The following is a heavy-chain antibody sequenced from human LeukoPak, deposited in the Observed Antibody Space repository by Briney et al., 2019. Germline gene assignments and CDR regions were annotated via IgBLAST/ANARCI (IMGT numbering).Heavy chain of an antibody. V-gene: IGHV3-15*01. CDR2: IRSMSAGGTV. Sequence: GGSLRLSCTASGLTFSNAWMTWVRQVPGKGLEWVGRIRSMSAGGTVDYAAPVQGRFTISRDDSKNTMYLHMNSLRTEDTAIYYCTKVGVYYYDAWGQGTLVTVSS. CDR3: TKVGVYYYDA. D-gene: IGHD2-8*01. J-gene: IGHJ4*02. CDR1: GLTFSNAW.